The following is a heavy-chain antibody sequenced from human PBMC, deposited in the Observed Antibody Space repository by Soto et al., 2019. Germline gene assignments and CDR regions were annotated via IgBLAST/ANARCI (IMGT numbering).Heavy chain of an antibody. CDR2: ISYDGSNK. Sequence: QVQLVESGGGVVQPGRSLRLSCAASGFTFSSYGMHWVRQAPGKGLEWVAVISYDGSNKYYADSVKGRFTISRDNSKNTLYLQMNSLGAGDTAVYYCAKDLWERADDFDYWGQGTLVTVSS. CDR1: GFTFSSYG. D-gene: IGHD1-26*01. V-gene: IGHV3-30*18. CDR3: AKDLWERADDFDY. J-gene: IGHJ4*02.